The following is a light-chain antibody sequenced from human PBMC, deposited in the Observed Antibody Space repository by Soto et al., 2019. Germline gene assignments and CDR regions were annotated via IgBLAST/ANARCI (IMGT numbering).Light chain of an antibody. CDR2: GAS. J-gene: IGKJ1*01. Sequence: EIVLTQSPGTLSLSPGERATLSCRASQSVSNNYLAWYQQKPGQAPRLLIYGASNRATGIPDRFSGSGSGTDFTLTISRLETEDSAVYYCQQYGSSGTFGQGTKVEIX. CDR3: QQYGSSGT. CDR1: QSVSNNY. V-gene: IGKV3-20*01.